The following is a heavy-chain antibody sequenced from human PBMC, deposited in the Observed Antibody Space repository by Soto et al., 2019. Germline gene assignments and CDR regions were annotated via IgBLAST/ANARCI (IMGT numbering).Heavy chain of an antibody. V-gene: IGHV1-2*04. CDR3: ARAGLTYHYYYYGMDV. CDR2: INPNSGGT. J-gene: IGHJ6*02. CDR1: GYTFTGYY. D-gene: IGHD2-21*01. Sequence: ASVKVSCKASGYTFTGYYMHWVRQAPGQGLEWMGWINPNSGGTNYAQKFQGWVTMTRDTSISTAYMELSRLRSDDTAVYYCARAGLTYHYYYYGMDVWGQGTTVTSP.